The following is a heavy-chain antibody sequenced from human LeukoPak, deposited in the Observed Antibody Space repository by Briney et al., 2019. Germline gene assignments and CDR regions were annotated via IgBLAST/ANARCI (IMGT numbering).Heavy chain of an antibody. CDR2: ISYDGSNK. V-gene: IGHV3-30*18. J-gene: IGHJ4*02. Sequence: GGSLRLSCAASGFTFSSYGMHWVRQAPGKGLEWVAVISYDGSNKYYADSVKGRFTISRDNSKNTLYPQMNSLRAEDTAVYYCAKGGSSGWRFDYWGQGTLVTVSS. D-gene: IGHD6-19*01. CDR1: GFTFSSYG. CDR3: AKGGSSGWRFDY.